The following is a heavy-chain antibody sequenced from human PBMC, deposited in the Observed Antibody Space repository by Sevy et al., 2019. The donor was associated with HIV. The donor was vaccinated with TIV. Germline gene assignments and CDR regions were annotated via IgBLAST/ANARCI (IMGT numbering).Heavy chain of an antibody. Sequence: SETLSLTCTVSGGSISSYYWSWIRQPPGKGLEWIGYIYYSGSTNYNPSLKSRVTISVDTSKNQFSLKLSSVTAADTAVYYGARHGQAYYYDSSGYTGRVGPLDYWGQGTLVTVSS. CDR1: GGSISSYY. D-gene: IGHD3-22*01. CDR2: IYYSGST. V-gene: IGHV4-59*08. CDR3: ARHGQAYYYDSSGYTGRVGPLDY. J-gene: IGHJ4*02.